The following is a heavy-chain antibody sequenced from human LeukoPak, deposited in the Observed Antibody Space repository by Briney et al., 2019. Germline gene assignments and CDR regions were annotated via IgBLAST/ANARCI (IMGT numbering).Heavy chain of an antibody. Sequence: GESLKISCKGSGYSFTSYWIGWVRQMPGKGLGWMGIIYPGDSDTRYSPSFQGQVTISADKSNSTTYLQWSRLKASDPALSYCARQGVGVMGMVDYWGQGTLVTVSS. CDR3: ARQGVGVMGMVDY. J-gene: IGHJ4*02. CDR1: GYSFTSYW. V-gene: IGHV5-51*01. D-gene: IGHD3-16*01. CDR2: IYPGDSDT.